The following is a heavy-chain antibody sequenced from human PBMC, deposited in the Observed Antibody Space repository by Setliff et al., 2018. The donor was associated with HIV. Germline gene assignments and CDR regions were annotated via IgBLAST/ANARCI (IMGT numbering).Heavy chain of an antibody. CDR1: GNTFSSHY. CDR2: INPSGDIT. Sequence: ASVKVSCKASGNTFSSHYMHWVRQAPGKGLEWMGLINPSGDITSYAEKLQGRVTMTRDTSTSTVCMELRSLRSEDTAIYYCASKGGSGNYPDSDAFDIWGQGTLVTVSS. J-gene: IGHJ3*02. CDR3: ASKGGSGNYPDSDAFDI. V-gene: IGHV1-46*01. D-gene: IGHD3-10*01.